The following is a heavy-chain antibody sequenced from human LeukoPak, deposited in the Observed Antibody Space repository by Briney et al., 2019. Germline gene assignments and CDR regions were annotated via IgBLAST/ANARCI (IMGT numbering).Heavy chain of an antibody. D-gene: IGHD1/OR15-1a*01. J-gene: IGHJ4*02. V-gene: IGHV4-61*02. CDR3: ARRNNWNRNFDS. Sequence: PSETLSLTCTVSGGSISSGSYYWSWIRQPAGKGLEWIGRIYTSGSTNYNPSLKSRVTISVDTSKNQFSLKLNSVTAADTAVYYCARRNNWNRNFDSWGQGTLVTVSS. CDR2: IYTSGST. CDR1: GGSISSGSYY.